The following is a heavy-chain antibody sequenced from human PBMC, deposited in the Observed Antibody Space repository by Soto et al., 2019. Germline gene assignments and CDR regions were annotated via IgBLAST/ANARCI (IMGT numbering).Heavy chain of an antibody. CDR2: IIPIFGTA. V-gene: IGHV1-69*06. Sequence: SVKVSCKASVGTFSSYAISWVRQAPGQGLEWMGGIIPIFGTANYAQKFQGRVTITADKSTSTAYMELSSLRSEDTAVYYCARGSGMGAPDGSFDIWGQGTMVTVSS. J-gene: IGHJ3*02. D-gene: IGHD1-26*01. CDR1: VGTFSSYA. CDR3: ARGSGMGAPDGSFDI.